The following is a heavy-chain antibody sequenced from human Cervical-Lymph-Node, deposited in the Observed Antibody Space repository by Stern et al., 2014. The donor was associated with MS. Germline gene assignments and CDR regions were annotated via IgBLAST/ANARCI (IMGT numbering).Heavy chain of an antibody. D-gene: IGHD5-24*01. Sequence: EVQLEESGGGLVKPGGSLRLSCAASGFTFTSYTMNWVHQAPEKGLEWLSAIRGGGSHIDYADSLKGRFTIARDNAKNSLYLQMNSLRVDDTAVYYCAAHRDGHNPFDYWGQGTLVTVSS. CDR1: GFTFTSYT. CDR3: AAHRDGHNPFDY. J-gene: IGHJ4*02. V-gene: IGHV3-21*01. CDR2: IRGGGSHI.